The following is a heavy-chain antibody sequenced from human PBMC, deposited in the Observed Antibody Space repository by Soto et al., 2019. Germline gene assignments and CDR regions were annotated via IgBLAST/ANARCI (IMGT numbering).Heavy chain of an antibody. Sequence: TLSLTCTVSGGSISSCDYYWSWVRQPPGKGLEWIGYIYYSGSTYYNPSLKSRVTISVDTSKNQFSLKLSSVTAADTAVYYCARGRSLGAIFGPWGQETLLTVSS. CDR3: ARGRSLGAIFGP. CDR2: IYYSGST. D-gene: IGHD3-3*01. J-gene: IGHJ5*02. V-gene: IGHV4-30-4*01. CDR1: GGSISSCDYY.